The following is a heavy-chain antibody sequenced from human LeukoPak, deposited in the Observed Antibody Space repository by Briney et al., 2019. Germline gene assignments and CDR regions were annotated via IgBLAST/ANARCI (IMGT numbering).Heavy chain of an antibody. CDR3: ARPRTYYDFWSGYYNIGDAFDI. CDR2: IYYSGSA. V-gene: IGHV4-39*01. Sequence: SETLSLTCTVSGGSISSSSYYWGWIRQPPGKGLEWIGSIYYSGSAYYNPSLKSRVTISVDTSKNQFSLKLSSVTAADTAVYYCARPRTYYDFWSGYYNIGDAFDIWGQGTMVTVSS. CDR1: GGSISSSSYY. J-gene: IGHJ3*02. D-gene: IGHD3-3*01.